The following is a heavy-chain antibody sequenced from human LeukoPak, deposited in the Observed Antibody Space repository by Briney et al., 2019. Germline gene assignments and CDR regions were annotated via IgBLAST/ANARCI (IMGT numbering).Heavy chain of an antibody. CDR3: AKDFRYCSGGSCPEFDY. CDR2: IRYDGSNK. J-gene: IGHJ4*02. Sequence: PGGSLRLSCAASGFTFSSYGMHWVRQAPGKGLEWVAFIRYDGSNKYYADSVKGRFTISRDNSKNTLYLQMNSLRAEDTAVYYCAKDFRYCSGGSCPEFDYWGQGSLVTVSS. CDR1: GFTFSSYG. D-gene: IGHD2-15*01. V-gene: IGHV3-30*02.